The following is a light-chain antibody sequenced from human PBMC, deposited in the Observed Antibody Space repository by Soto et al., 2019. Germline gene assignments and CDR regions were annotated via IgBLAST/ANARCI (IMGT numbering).Light chain of an antibody. CDR2: GAS. V-gene: IGKV3-20*01. Sequence: EIVLTQSPGTLSLSPGERATLSCRASQSVSSSYLAWYQQNPGQAPRLLIHGASSRATGIPDRFSGSGSGTDFTLTISRLEPEDFAVYYCQQYGSSPRTFGQGTKVDIK. J-gene: IGKJ1*01. CDR3: QQYGSSPRT. CDR1: QSVSSSY.